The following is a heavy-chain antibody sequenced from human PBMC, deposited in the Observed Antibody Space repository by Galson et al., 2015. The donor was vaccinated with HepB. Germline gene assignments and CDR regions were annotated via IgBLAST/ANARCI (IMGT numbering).Heavy chain of an antibody. CDR1: GYTFSNYA. Sequence: SVKVSCKASGYTFSNYAINWVRQAPGQGLEWMGWINTNTGNPTYAPGFTGRFVFSLDTSVSTTYLQISRLKAEDTAVYYCARDRGSGSHFFDYWGQGTLVTVSS. D-gene: IGHD2-15*01. J-gene: IGHJ4*02. CDR3: ARDRGSGSHFFDY. V-gene: IGHV7-4-1*02. CDR2: INTNTGNP.